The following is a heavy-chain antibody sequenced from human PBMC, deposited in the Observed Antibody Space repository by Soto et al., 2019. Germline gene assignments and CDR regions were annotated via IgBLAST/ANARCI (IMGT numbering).Heavy chain of an antibody. CDR2: ISGSGGST. V-gene: IGHV3-23*01. CDR1: GFTFSSYA. D-gene: IGHD1-26*01. CDR3: ANRPTPLKWSSGHSYYFDY. Sequence: EVQLLESGGGLVQPGGSLRLSCAASGFTFSSYAMSWVRQAPGKGLEWVSAISGSGGSTYHADSVKGRFTISRDNSKNTLYLQMNSLRAEDTAVYYCANRPTPLKWSSGHSYYFDYWGQGTLVAVSS. J-gene: IGHJ4*02.